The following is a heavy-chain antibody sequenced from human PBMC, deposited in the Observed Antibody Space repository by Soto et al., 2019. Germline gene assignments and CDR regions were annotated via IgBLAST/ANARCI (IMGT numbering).Heavy chain of an antibody. Sequence: SETLSLTCTVSGGSIISGYWSWIRQPPGKGLEWIGYISYSGNTNYNPSLRSRVTMSVDTPKNQFSLRLSSVTTADTAVYYCAGLRGYAGSPIDYWGQGTLVTVSS. CDR1: GGSIISGY. D-gene: IGHD2-15*01. J-gene: IGHJ4*02. CDR3: AGLRGYAGSPIDY. V-gene: IGHV4-59*01. CDR2: ISYSGNT.